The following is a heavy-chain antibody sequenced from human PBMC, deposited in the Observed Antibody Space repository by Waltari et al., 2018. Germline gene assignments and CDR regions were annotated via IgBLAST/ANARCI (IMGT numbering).Heavy chain of an antibody. Sequence: QLQLQESGPGLVKPSETLSLTCTVSGGSISSSSYYWGWIRQPPGKGLEWIGSIYYSGGTYYNPSLKSRVTISVDTSKNQFSLKLSSVTAADTAVYYCALYCGGDCSRFDYWGQGTLVTVSS. CDR1: GGSISSSSYY. CDR2: IYYSGGT. J-gene: IGHJ4*02. D-gene: IGHD2-21*01. CDR3: ALYCGGDCSRFDY. V-gene: IGHV4-39*07.